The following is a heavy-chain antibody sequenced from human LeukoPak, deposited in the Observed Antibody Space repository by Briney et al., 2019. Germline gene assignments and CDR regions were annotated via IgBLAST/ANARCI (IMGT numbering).Heavy chain of an antibody. J-gene: IGHJ4*02. V-gene: IGHV3-11*04. Sequence: PVGSLRLSCTVSGFTFSDFYMSWVRQAPGKGLAWVSYISSSGSMLHYADSVEGRFTISRDNGKSSLYLQMSSLRVEDTAVYYCTRRPYSSSWYYFDYWGQGTLVTVSS. CDR1: GFTFSDFY. D-gene: IGHD6-13*01. CDR3: TRRPYSSSWYYFDY. CDR2: ISSSGSML.